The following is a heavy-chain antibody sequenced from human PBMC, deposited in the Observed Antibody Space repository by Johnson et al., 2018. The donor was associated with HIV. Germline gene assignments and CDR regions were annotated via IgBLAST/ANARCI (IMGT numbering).Heavy chain of an antibody. D-gene: IGHD2-2*01. CDR1: GFTFSSYG. J-gene: IGHJ3*02. CDR3: ARGGSSTSLDAFDI. CDR2: ISYDGSNK. V-gene: IGHV3-30*03. Sequence: VQVVESGGGLVQPGGSLRLSCAASGFTFSSYGMHWVRQAPGKGLEWVAVISYDGSNKYYADSVKGRFTISRDNSKNTLYLQMNSLRAEDTAVYYCARGGSSTSLDAFDIWGQGTMVTVSS.